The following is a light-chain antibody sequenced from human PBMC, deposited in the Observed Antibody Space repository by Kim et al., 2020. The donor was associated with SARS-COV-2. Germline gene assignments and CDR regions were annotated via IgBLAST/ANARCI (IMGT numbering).Light chain of an antibody. CDR2: AAS. CDR3: QQANRFPYT. CDR1: QGISSW. V-gene: IGKV1-12*01. J-gene: IGKJ2*01. Sequence: DIQMTQSPSSVSASVGDRVTITCRASQGISSWLVWYQQKPGKAPKLLIYAASSLQSGVPSRFSGSGSGTDFTLTISSLQPEDFATYYCQQANRFPYTFGQGTKLEI.